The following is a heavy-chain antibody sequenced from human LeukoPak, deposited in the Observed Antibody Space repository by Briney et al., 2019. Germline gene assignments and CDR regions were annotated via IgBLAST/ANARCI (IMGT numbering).Heavy chain of an antibody. D-gene: IGHD3-22*01. J-gene: IGHJ4*02. CDR1: GGSISSYY. CDR2: IYTSGST. CDR3: ARMREYYHDSSGYYDY. V-gene: IGHV4-4*07. Sequence: SETLSLTCTASGGSISSYYWSWIRQPAGKGLQWIGRIYTSGSTNYNPSLKSRVTMSVDTSKTQFSLKLSSVTAADTAVYYCARMREYYHDSSGYYDYWGQGTLVTVSS.